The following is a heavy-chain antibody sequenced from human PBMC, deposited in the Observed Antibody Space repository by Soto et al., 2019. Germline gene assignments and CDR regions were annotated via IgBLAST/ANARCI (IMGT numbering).Heavy chain of an antibody. Sequence: GGSLRLSCAASGFTFSTYWMHWVRQAPGKGLVWVSRINYDGSSTDYADSVKGRFTISRDNAKNTLYLQMNTLTAEDTAVYYCTRGPRPTSVGTGAYWGQGTLVTVSS. J-gene: IGHJ4*02. V-gene: IGHV3-74*01. CDR3: TRGPRPTSVGTGAY. D-gene: IGHD3-10*01. CDR2: INYDGSST. CDR1: GFTFSTYW.